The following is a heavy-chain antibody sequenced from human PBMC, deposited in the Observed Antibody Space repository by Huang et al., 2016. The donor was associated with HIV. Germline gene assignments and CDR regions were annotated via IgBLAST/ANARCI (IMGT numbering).Heavy chain of an antibody. CDR1: GGPFRCYS. D-gene: IGHD4-4*01. V-gene: IGHV1-69*13. J-gene: IGHJ4*02. CDR3: ARGSLEYSVSSSLDY. Sequence: QVQLLQSGAEVKKPGSSVKVSCKASGGPFRCYSIAWVLQAPGQGIEWRAGRMPVCESQNYAQKLQGRVRVTADESTSTVYMEVRDLRPDDTAVYFCARGSLEYSVSSSLDYWGQGTHVTVSS. CDR2: RMPVCESQ.